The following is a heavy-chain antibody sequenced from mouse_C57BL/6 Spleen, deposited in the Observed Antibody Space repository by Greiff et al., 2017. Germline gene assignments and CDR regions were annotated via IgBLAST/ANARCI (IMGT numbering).Heavy chain of an antibody. Sequence: QVTLKVSGPGILQPSQTLSLTCSFSGFSLSTFGMGVGWIRQPSGKGLEWLAHTWWDDDKYYNPALKSRLTISKDTSKTQVFLTIANVDTADTATDYCARKDSSGYVPWFAYWGQGTLVTVSA. CDR3: ARKDSSGYVPWFAY. CDR2: TWWDDDK. V-gene: IGHV8-8*01. D-gene: IGHD3-2*02. J-gene: IGHJ3*01. CDR1: GFSLSTFGMG.